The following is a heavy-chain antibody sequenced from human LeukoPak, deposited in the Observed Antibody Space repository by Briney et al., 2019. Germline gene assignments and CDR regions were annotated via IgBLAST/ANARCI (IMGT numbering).Heavy chain of an antibody. J-gene: IGHJ4*02. CDR1: GGSFSGYY. V-gene: IGHV4-34*01. D-gene: IGHD7-27*01. Sequence: ASETLSLTCAVYGGSFSGYYWSWIRQPPGKGLEWIGEINHSGSTNYNPSLKSRVTISVDTSKNQFSLKLSSVTAADTAVYYCAMGGRLGIVDYWGQGTLVTVSS. CDR3: AMGGRLGIVDY. CDR2: INHSGST.